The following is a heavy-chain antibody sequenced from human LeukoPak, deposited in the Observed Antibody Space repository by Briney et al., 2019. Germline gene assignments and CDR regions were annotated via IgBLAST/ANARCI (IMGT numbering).Heavy chain of an antibody. CDR1: GYSISSGYY. D-gene: IGHD6-13*01. J-gene: IGHJ5*01. V-gene: IGHV4-38-2*02. CDR2: IYHSGST. CDR3: ARVRAAAGQFDS. Sequence: SETLSLTCTVSGYSISSGYYWGWIRQPPGKGLEWTGSIYHSGSTYYNPSLKSRVTISVDTSKNQFSLKLSSVTAADTAVYYCARVRAAAGQFDSWGQGTLVTVSS.